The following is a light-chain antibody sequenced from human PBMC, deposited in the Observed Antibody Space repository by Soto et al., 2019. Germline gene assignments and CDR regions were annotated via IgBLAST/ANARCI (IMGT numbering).Light chain of an antibody. CDR3: TSFTTTNTWV. CDR2: GVN. J-gene: IGLJ3*02. CDR1: SSDVGAYDY. Sequence: QSALTQPASVSGSPGQSITISCTGTSSDVGAYDYVSWYQQHPGKAPKLIIFGVNNRPSGVSDRFSGSKSGNTASLTISGLQPEDEADYYCTSFTTTNTWVFGGGTKLTVL. V-gene: IGLV2-14*01.